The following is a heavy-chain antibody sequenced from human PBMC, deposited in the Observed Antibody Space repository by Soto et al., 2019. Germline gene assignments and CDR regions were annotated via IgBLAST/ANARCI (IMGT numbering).Heavy chain of an antibody. Sequence: GGSLRLSCAASGFTFSSYGMHWVRQAPGKGLEWVAVIWYDGSNKYYADSVKGRFTISRDNSKNTLYLQMNSLRAEDTAVYYCARELLYCGGDCYKAGEAFDIWGQGTMVTVSS. J-gene: IGHJ3*02. CDR1: GFTFSSYG. CDR3: ARELLYCGGDCYKAGEAFDI. D-gene: IGHD2-21*01. CDR2: IWYDGSNK. V-gene: IGHV3-33*01.